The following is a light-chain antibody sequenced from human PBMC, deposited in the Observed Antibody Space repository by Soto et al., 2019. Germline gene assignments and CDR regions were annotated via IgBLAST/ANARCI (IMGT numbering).Light chain of an antibody. CDR2: AVS. V-gene: IGLV2-11*01. CDR1: SSDVGGYNY. Sequence: QSALTQPRSVSGSPGQSVTISCTGTSSDVGGYNYVSWYQQHPGKAPKLMIYAVSKRPSGVPDRFSGSKSGNTASLTISGPQAEDEADEYCCSYAGNFTFVFGGGTKLTVL. CDR3: CSYAGNFTFV. J-gene: IGLJ2*01.